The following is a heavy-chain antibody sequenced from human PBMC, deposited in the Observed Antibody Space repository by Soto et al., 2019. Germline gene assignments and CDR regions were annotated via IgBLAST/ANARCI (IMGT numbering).Heavy chain of an antibody. V-gene: IGHV3-23*01. D-gene: IGHD4-17*01. CDR2: ISYGGGTT. CDR3: ARRYGASFDY. Sequence: GGSLRLSCAASEFTFSNYAMSWVRQAPGKGLEWVSAISYGGGTTYYADSVKGRFTISRDNSKNTLYLQMNSLRAEDTAVYYCARRYGASFDYWGQGTLVTVSS. J-gene: IGHJ4*02. CDR1: EFTFSNYA.